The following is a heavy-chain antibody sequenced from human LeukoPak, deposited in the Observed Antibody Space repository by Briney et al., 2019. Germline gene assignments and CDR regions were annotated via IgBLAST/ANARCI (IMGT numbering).Heavy chain of an antibody. Sequence: GGSLRLSCAASGFALSSHWMTWVRQVPGRGPEWMANVNRDGSETYYLHSVKGRFTISKDNAKNTLYLQMNSLRAEDTALYHCARNNAMDVWGQGTTVIVSS. J-gene: IGHJ6*02. CDR3: ARNNAMDV. D-gene: IGHD2-8*01. V-gene: IGHV3-7*03. CDR2: VNRDGSET. CDR1: GFALSSHW.